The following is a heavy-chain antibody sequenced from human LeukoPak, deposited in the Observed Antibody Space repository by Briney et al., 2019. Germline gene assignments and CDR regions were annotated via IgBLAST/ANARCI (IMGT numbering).Heavy chain of an antibody. V-gene: IGHV3-9*01. CDR2: ISWNSGSI. CDR3: AKDKYYGSGSYGPLDY. CDR1: GFTFDDYA. J-gene: IGHJ4*02. Sequence: PGGSLRLSCAASGFTFDDYAMHWVRQAPGKGLEWVSGISWNSGSIGYADSVKGRFTISRDNAKNSQYLQMNSLRAEDTALYYCAKDKYYGSGSYGPLDYWGQGTLVTVSS. D-gene: IGHD3-10*01.